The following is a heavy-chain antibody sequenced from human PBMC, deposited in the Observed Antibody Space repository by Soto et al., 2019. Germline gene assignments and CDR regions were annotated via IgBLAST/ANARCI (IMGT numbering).Heavy chain of an antibody. Sequence: GGSLRLSWAASGFTFSTAWMNWVRQAPGKGLEWVGRIKSKTDGGTTDYAAPVKGRFTISRDDSKNTLYLQMNSLKTEDTAVYYCTTPYSSSWYGLDYYYYGMDVWGQGTTVTVSS. V-gene: IGHV3-15*07. CDR2: IKSKTDGGTT. CDR3: TTPYSSSWYGLDYYYYGMDV. J-gene: IGHJ6*02. CDR1: GFTFSTAW. D-gene: IGHD6-13*01.